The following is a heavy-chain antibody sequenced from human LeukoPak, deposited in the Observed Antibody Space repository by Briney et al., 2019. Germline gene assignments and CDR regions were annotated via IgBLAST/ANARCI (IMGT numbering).Heavy chain of an antibody. Sequence: SETLSLTCTVSGGSISSSSYYWGWIRQPPGKGLEWIGSIYYSGSTYYNPSLKSRVTISVDTSKNQFSLKLSSVTAADTAVYYCARLGGRITMVRGVRRHSYNWFDPWGQGTLVTVSS. J-gene: IGHJ5*02. V-gene: IGHV4-39*01. CDR1: GGSISSSSYY. CDR3: ARLGGRITMVRGVRRHSYNWFDP. CDR2: IYYSGST. D-gene: IGHD3-10*01.